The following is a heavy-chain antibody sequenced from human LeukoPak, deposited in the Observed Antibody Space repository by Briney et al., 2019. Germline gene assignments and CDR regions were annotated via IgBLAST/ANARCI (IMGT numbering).Heavy chain of an antibody. D-gene: IGHD2-15*01. CDR1: GGSISSYY. J-gene: IGHJ5*02. CDR2: IYYSGST. CDR3: ARNRVANDWFDP. V-gene: IGHV4-59*01. Sequence: SETLSLTCTVSGGSISSYYWSWIRQPPGKGLEWIGYIYYSGSTNYNPSLKSRVTISVDTSKNQFSLKLSSVTAADTAVYYCARNRVANDWFDPRGQGTLVTVSS.